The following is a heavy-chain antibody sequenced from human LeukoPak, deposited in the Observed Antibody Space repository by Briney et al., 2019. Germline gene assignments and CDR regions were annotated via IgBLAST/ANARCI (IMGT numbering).Heavy chain of an antibody. J-gene: IGHJ4*02. CDR2: IKQNGSER. CDR1: GFTFSSYW. D-gene: IGHD2-15*01. V-gene: IGHV3-7*04. CDR3: ARGPSGGNGFSY. Sequence: GGSLRLFCAASGFTFSSYWMSWFRQAPGKGLEWVANIKQNGSERYYVDSVKGRFTISRDNAKNSLYLQMNSRRAVDTAVYYCARGPSGGNGFSYWGLGTLVTVSS.